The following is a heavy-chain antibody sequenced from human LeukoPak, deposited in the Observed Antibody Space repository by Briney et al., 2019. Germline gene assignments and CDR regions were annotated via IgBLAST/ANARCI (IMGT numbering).Heavy chain of an antibody. CDR1: GGSISSSSYY. V-gene: IGHV4-39*07. J-gene: IGHJ4*02. CDR2: IYTSGST. Sequence: SETLSLTCTVSGGSISSSSYYWGWIRQPPGKGLEWIGRIYTSGSTNYNPSLNSRVTMSVDTSKNQFSLKLSSVTAADTAVYYCAREWDYYGSGSPSNFDYWGQGTLVTVSS. D-gene: IGHD3-10*01. CDR3: AREWDYYGSGSPSNFDY.